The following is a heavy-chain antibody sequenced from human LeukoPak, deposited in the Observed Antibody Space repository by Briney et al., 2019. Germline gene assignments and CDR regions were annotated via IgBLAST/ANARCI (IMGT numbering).Heavy chain of an antibody. D-gene: IGHD2-15*01. Sequence: GGSLRLSCAASGFTFSSYSMNWVRQTPGKGLEWVSYISSSSSTIYYPDSVKGRFTISRDNAKNSLFLQMNSLRAEDRAVYYCARDPILCSGGSCSLLWGQGTLVTVSS. CDR2: ISSSSSTI. V-gene: IGHV3-48*01. CDR1: GFTFSSYS. J-gene: IGHJ4*02. CDR3: ARDPILCSGGSCSLL.